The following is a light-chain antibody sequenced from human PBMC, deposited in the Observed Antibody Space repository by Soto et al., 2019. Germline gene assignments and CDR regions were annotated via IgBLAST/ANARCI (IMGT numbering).Light chain of an antibody. CDR2: GAS. J-gene: IGKJ1*01. CDR1: QSVASAY. V-gene: IGKV3-20*01. Sequence: EIVLTQSPGTLSLSPGERATLSCRASQSVASAYLAWYQHTPGQAPRLLIYGASSRATGIPDRFSGSGSGTDFTLTISSLEPEDFAVYYCQQYQSSRWTFGQGTNVEAK. CDR3: QQYQSSRWT.